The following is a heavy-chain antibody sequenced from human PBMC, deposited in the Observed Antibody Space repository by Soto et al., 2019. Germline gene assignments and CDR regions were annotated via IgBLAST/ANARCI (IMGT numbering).Heavy chain of an antibody. CDR3: ARILGGIDY. Sequence: GGSLRLSCAASGFTVGTNYMTWVRQAPGKGLEWVSVIYKDGSIYYEDSVKGRFTISRDNSKNTLYLQMNSLRDEDTGVYFCARILGGIDYWGQETLVTVS. V-gene: IGHV3-66*01. J-gene: IGHJ4*02. CDR1: GFTVGTNY. D-gene: IGHD3-16*01. CDR2: IYKDGSI.